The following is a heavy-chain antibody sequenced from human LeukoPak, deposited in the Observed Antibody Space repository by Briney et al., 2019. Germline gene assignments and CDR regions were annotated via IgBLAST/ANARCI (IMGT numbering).Heavy chain of an antibody. CDR1: GFTFSSYA. J-gene: IGHJ4*02. Sequence: PGGSLRLSCAASGFTFSSYAMSWVRQAPGKGLEWVSAITGSGAGTYYADSAKGPVTISRDKTKNTLYLPKNNLRAEDTALYFCAKRDSAGLYYFGYWGQGTLVTVSS. V-gene: IGHV3-23*01. CDR2: ITGSGAGT. D-gene: IGHD5-18*01. CDR3: AKRDSAGLYYFGY.